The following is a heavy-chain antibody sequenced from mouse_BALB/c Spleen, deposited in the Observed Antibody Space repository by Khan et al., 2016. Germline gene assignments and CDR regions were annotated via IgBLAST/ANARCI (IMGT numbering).Heavy chain of an antibody. CDR3: ARAWYSMDY. V-gene: IGHV1-9*01. J-gene: IGHJ4*01. CDR2: ILPGSGYS. Sequence: QVQLQQSGAELMKPGASVKISCKATGYTFSNYWIEWVKQRPGHGLEWIGDILPGSGYSNSNENFKGKATFTADASSNTAYMQLISLTSEDSAFYFCARAWYSMDYWGQGTSVTVSS. CDR1: GYTFSNYW.